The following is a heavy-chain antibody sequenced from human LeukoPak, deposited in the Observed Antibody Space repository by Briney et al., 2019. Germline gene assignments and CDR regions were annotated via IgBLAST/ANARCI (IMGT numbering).Heavy chain of an antibody. CDR2: ISWNSGSI. D-gene: IGHD6-13*01. V-gene: IGHV3-9*03. CDR3: AKAAHSSSWYEGSWFDP. Sequence: PGRSLRLSCAASGFTFDDYAMHWVRQAPGKGLEWVSGISWNSGSIGYADSVKGRFTISRDNAKNSLYLQMNSLRAEDMALYYCAKAAHSSSWYEGSWFDPWGQGTLVTVSS. J-gene: IGHJ5*02. CDR1: GFTFDDYA.